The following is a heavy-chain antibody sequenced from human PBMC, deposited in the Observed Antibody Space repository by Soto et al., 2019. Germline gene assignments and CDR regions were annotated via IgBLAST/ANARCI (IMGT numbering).Heavy chain of an antibody. CDR3: ASGGSLAPEY. J-gene: IGHJ4*02. Sequence: QVQLVESGGGLVKPGESLRLSCAASGFNFSDYYMTWIRQAPGKGLEWVSSIGSSGRTIYYADSVKGRFTISRDNAKKSVILQMSSLRVEDTAVYYCASGGSLAPEYWGQGTLVTVSS. CDR2: IGSSGRTI. D-gene: IGHD3-16*01. V-gene: IGHV3-11*01. CDR1: GFNFSDYY.